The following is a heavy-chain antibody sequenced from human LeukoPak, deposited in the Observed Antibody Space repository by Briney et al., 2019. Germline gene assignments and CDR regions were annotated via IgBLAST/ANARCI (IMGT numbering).Heavy chain of an antibody. CDR1: GVTFSSYS. CDR2: IGSSSSYI. Sequence: GGSLRLSCVVSGVTFSSYSMNWVRQAPGKGLEWVSSIGSSSSYIHYADSVKGRFTISRDNAKHSLYLQMNSLRAEDTAVYYCARGYYYDSSAFAYYFDHWGQGTLVTVSS. V-gene: IGHV3-21*01. CDR3: ARGYYYDSSAFAYYFDH. J-gene: IGHJ4*02. D-gene: IGHD3-22*01.